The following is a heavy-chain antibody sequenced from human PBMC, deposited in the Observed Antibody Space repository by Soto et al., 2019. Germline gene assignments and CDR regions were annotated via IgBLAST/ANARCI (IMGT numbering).Heavy chain of an antibody. CDR3: VRAGYSSSYYFDY. CDR2: IWYDGSNK. Sequence: GGSLRLSCAASGFTFSSYGMHWVRQAPGKGLEWVAVIWYDGSNKYYADSVKGRFTISRDNSKNTLYLQMNSLRAEDTAVYYCVRAGYSSSYYFDYWGQGTLVTVSS. CDR1: GFTFSSYG. J-gene: IGHJ4*02. V-gene: IGHV3-33*01. D-gene: IGHD6-6*01.